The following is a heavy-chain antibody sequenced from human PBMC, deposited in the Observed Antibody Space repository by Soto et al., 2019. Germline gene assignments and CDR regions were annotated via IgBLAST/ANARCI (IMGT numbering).Heavy chain of an antibody. D-gene: IGHD4-17*01. Sequence: EVQLVESGGGLVQPGGSLKLSCAASGFTFSGFAIHWVRQASGKGLEWVGRIRSKANSYATAYAASVKGRFIISRDDSKNTAYLQMNSLKTEDTAVYYCTSLYGDYVGYWGQGTLVTVSS. J-gene: IGHJ4*02. CDR3: TSLYGDYVGY. CDR1: GFTFSGFA. V-gene: IGHV3-73*01. CDR2: IRSKANSYAT.